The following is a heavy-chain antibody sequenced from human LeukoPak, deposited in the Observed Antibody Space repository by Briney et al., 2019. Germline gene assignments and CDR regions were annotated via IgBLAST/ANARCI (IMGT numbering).Heavy chain of an antibody. D-gene: IGHD6-13*01. Sequence: RGPDGSAEYAEAVKGYFTISRDNSKNRLYLQMTTLRAEDTAVYYCAKAKIASAGTGAFDVWGQGTMVTVSS. CDR2: RGPDGSA. CDR3: AKAKIASAGTGAFDV. V-gene: IGHV3-23*01. J-gene: IGHJ3*01.